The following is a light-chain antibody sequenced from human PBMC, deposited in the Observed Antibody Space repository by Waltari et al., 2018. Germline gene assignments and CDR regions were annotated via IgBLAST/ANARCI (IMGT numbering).Light chain of an antibody. J-gene: IGKJ5*01. CDR2: FAS. CDR3: QQAESFPIS. CDR1: QSINNW. Sequence: DIQMTQSPSPLSASVGDRVTIPCRASQSINNWLAWYQQKPGKVPEVLIYFASTLQTGVPSRFSGSGSGTDFTLTITSLQPEDSATYYCQQAESFPISFGQGTRLE. V-gene: IGKV1D-12*01.